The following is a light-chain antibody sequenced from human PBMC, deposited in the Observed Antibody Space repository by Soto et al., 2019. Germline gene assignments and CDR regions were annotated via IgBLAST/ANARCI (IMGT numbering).Light chain of an antibody. V-gene: IGKV3-15*01. CDR3: QQYKNWPPLYT. CDR2: GAS. CDR1: QSVSSN. Sequence: EIVLTQSPATLSVSPGERATLSCSASQSVSSNLAWFQQRPGQAPRLLIYGASTRAADIPARFSGSGSGTEFTLTISSLQSEDFAVYYCQQYKNWPPLYTFGQGTKLEIK. J-gene: IGKJ2*01.